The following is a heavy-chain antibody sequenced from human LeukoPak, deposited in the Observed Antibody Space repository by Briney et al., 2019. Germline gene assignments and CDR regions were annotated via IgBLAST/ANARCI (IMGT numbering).Heavy chain of an antibody. J-gene: IGHJ6*02. D-gene: IGHD3-10*01. V-gene: IGHV4-31*03. CDR2: IYYRGTI. CDR3: AREPWAVPGSETDYYYGVDV. CDR1: AASISRDAVY. Sequence: SESRSLTSSVAAASISRDAVYWSWLLHHPGKGLDWLGYIYYRGTIHCNSCLKTRITMSLHTSQKPFTRNLCSVTAAHSATYLCAREPWAVPGSETDYYYGVDVWGQGTTVTVSS.